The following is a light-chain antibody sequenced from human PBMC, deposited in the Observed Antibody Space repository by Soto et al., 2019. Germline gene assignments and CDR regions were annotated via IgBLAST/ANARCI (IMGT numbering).Light chain of an antibody. CDR2: VIS. Sequence: ESVLTQSPGTLSLSPGERATLSCRASQSVTNRYFAWYQQRPGQAPRLLIYVISNRATGIPDRFSGSGSGTDFILTIRRLEPEDFVVYYCQQYSSLPHTFGQGTKLEVK. J-gene: IGKJ2*01. V-gene: IGKV3-20*01. CDR1: QSVTNRY. CDR3: QQYSSLPHT.